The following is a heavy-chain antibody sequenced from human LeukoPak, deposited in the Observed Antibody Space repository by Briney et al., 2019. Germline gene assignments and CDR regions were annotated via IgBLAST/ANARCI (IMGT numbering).Heavy chain of an antibody. V-gene: IGHV4-59*08. D-gene: IGHD6-13*01. J-gene: IGHJ6*02. CDR1: GSSISSYY. Sequence: PSETLSLTCTVSGSSISSYYWSWIRQPPGKGLEWIGYIYYSGSTNYNPSLKSRVTISVDTSKNQFSLKLSSVTAADTAVYYCARRRQLALGYYYYGMDVWGQGTTVTVSS. CDR3: ARRRQLALGYYYYGMDV. CDR2: IYYSGST.